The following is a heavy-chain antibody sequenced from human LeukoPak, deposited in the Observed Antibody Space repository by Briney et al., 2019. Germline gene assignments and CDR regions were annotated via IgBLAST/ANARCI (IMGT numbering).Heavy chain of an antibody. J-gene: IGHJ4*02. D-gene: IGHD2-21*02. Sequence: ASVKVSCKASGYTFTSYDINWVRQATGQGLEWMGWMNPNSGNTGYAQKFQGRVTMTRNTSISTACMELSSLRSEDTAVYYCARGLAYCGGDRYWFGSPRRYYFDYWGQGTLVTVSS. V-gene: IGHV1-8*01. CDR3: ARGLAYCGGDRYWFGSPRRYYFDY. CDR2: MNPNSGNT. CDR1: GYTFTSYD.